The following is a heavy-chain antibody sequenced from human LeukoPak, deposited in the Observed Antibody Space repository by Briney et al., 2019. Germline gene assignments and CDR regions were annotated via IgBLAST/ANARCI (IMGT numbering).Heavy chain of an antibody. CDR3: ARDRWLGY. CDR1: GGSISSYY. J-gene: IGHJ4*02. D-gene: IGHD5-18*01. Sequence: SETLSLTCTVFGGSISSYYWSWVRQPPGKGLEWIGYIYYSGSTNYNPSLKSRVTISVVTSKNQFSLKVSSVTAADTAVYYCARDRWLGYWGQGTLVTVSS. CDR2: IYYSGST. V-gene: IGHV4-59*01.